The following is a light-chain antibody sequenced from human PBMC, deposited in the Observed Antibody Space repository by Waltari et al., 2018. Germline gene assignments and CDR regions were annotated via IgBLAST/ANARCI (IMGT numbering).Light chain of an antibody. CDR1: NIGRNN. Sequence: SYELTQPLSVSVALGQTARIPCGGNNIGRNNGHWYQQKPGQAPVLVIYRDSNRPSGIPERFSGSNSGNTATLTISRAQAGDEADYYCQVWDSSTWVFGGGTKLTVL. V-gene: IGLV3-9*01. CDR3: QVWDSSTWV. J-gene: IGLJ3*02. CDR2: RDS.